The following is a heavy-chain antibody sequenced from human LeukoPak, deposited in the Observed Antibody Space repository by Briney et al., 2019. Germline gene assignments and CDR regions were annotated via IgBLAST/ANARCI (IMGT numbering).Heavy chain of an antibody. D-gene: IGHD4-17*01. J-gene: IGHJ4*02. CDR3: ASQDGDYVNFDY. CDR1: GFIFSSSW. V-gene: IGHV3-7*01. Sequence: GGSLRLSCAASGFIFSSSWMSWVRQAPGKGLEWVANIKQDGSEKYYVDSVKGRFTISRDNAKKSLYLQMNSLRAEDTAVYYCASQDGDYVNFDYWGQGTLVTVSS. CDR2: IKQDGSEK.